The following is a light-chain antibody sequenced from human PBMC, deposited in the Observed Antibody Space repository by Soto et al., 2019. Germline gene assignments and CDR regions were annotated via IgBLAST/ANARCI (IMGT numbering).Light chain of an antibody. CDR3: QQYSSYPLT. Sequence: VLTQSPSTLSLSVGETATISCRASQTVNRYFAWYQQKVGQAPKLLIYGASSRATGVPDRFSGSGSGTDFTLTISSLQPEDSAVYYCQQYSSYPLTFGGGTKVDIK. V-gene: IGKV3-20*01. CDR1: QTVNRY. CDR2: GAS. J-gene: IGKJ4*01.